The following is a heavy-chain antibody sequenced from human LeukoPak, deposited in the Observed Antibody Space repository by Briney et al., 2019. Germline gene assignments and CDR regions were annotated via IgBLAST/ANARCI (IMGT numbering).Heavy chain of an antibody. D-gene: IGHD7-27*01. V-gene: IGHV4-4*07. Sequence: SETLSLTCTVSGGSISDYSWSWIRQPPGKGLEWIGRIYMSGSTDYNPSFKSRVTMSVDTSKNQVSLKLRSVTAADTAVYYCARVVWGGDFHYSLDVWGKGTTVIVSS. CDR1: GGSISDYS. CDR3: ARVVWGGDFHYSLDV. CDR2: IYMSGST. J-gene: IGHJ6*03.